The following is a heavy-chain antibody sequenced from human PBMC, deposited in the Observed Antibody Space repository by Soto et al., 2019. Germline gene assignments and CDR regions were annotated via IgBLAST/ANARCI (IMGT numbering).Heavy chain of an antibody. V-gene: IGHV3-64D*06. CDR1: GLTFSSYA. D-gene: IGHD6-13*01. CDR3: VKDRDRSSWYFSPFDL. CDR2: IRNNGGST. J-gene: IGHJ2*01. Sequence: EVQLVESGGGLVQPGGPLRLPCSGPGLTFSSYAMHWARQAPGKGREIVSAIRNNGGSTYYADSVKGRFTISRDNSKNTLYLLMSRLRVEDTAVYYCVKDRDRSSWYFSPFDLWGRGTLVTVSS.